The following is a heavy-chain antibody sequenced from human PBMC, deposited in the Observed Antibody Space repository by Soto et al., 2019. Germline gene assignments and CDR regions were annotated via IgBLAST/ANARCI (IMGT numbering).Heavy chain of an antibody. CDR2: ISTTSSSI. CDR1: GFTFSSYS. D-gene: IGHD3-3*01. V-gene: IGHV3-48*02. Sequence: HPGGSLRLSCAASGFTFSSYSMNWVRQAPGKGLEWISYISTTSSSIYYADSVKGRFTISRDNAKNSLFLQMNSLRDEDTAVYYCARNGVAFDYWGQGALVTVSS. J-gene: IGHJ4*02. CDR3: ARNGVAFDY.